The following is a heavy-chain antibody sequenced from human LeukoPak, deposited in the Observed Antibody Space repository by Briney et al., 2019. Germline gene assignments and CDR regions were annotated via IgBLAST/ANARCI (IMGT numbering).Heavy chain of an antibody. CDR3: AREETTRSLRAFDC. Sequence: SETLSLTCTVSNGSVGSNFWTYMRQPAVQGLEWIGRIHTSGTTNYNPSLKSRVTMSVDTSKNQFSLELSSVTAADTAVYYCAREETTRSLRAFDCWGQGTLVTVSS. CDR2: IHTSGTT. V-gene: IGHV4-4*07. J-gene: IGHJ4*02. CDR1: NGSVGSNF. D-gene: IGHD5-12*01.